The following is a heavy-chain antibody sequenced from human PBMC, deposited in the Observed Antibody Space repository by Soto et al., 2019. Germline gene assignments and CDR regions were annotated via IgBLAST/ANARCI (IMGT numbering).Heavy chain of an antibody. J-gene: IGHJ6*02. CDR1: GYSFSSYW. Sequence: GESLKISCKGSGYSFSSYWISWVRQMPGKGLEWMGRIDPSDSYPNYSPSFQGHVTISVDKSISTAYLQWSSLKASDTATYYCPRPSIAAQYYYGMDVWGQGTTVTVSS. V-gene: IGHV5-10-1*01. CDR3: PRPSIAAQYYYGMDV. CDR2: IDPSDSYP. D-gene: IGHD6-13*01.